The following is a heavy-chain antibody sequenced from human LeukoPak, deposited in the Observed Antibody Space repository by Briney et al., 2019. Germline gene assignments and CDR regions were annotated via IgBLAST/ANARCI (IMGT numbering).Heavy chain of an antibody. CDR3: AKDLLGVAAASSDY. J-gene: IGHJ4*02. CDR2: ISGSGGST. Sequence: PGGSLRLSCAASGFTVSSNYMGWVRQAPGKGLEWVSAISGSGGSTYYADSVKGRFTISRDNSKNTLYLQMNSLRAEDTAVYYCAKDLLGVAAASSDYWGQGTLVTVSS. D-gene: IGHD6-13*01. V-gene: IGHV3-23*01. CDR1: GFTVSSNY.